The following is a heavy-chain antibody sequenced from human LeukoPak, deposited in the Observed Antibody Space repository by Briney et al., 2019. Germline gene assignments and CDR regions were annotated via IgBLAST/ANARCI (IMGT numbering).Heavy chain of an antibody. D-gene: IGHD4-17*01. Sequence: PSQTLSLTCTVSGGSISSGDYSWSWIRQPPGKGLEWIGYIYYSGSTYYNPSLKSRVTISVDTSKNQFSLKLSSVTAADTAVYYCARGDYGEGQLDYWGQGTLVTVSS. CDR3: ARGDYGEGQLDY. V-gene: IGHV4-30-4*01. CDR2: IYYSGST. CDR1: GGSISSGDYS. J-gene: IGHJ4*02.